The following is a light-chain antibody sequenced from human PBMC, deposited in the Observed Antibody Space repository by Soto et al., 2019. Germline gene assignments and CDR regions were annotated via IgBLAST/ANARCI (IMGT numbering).Light chain of an antibody. CDR1: QGIGDT. V-gene: IGKV3-15*01. CDR3: QQYNNWPLT. Sequence: VMRQSPATLPVSPGEGATLSCGASQGIGDTLAWYQPKPGQTPRLLIYDTSTRATGVPTRFSGSGSGTEVTLTVSSLQSEDFTVYYCQQYNNWPLTFGGGTKVDIK. CDR2: DTS. J-gene: IGKJ4*01.